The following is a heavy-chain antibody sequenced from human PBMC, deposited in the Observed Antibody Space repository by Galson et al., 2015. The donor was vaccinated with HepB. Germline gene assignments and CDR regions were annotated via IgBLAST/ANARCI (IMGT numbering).Heavy chain of an antibody. CDR1: GGTFSSYA. Sequence: SVKVSCKASGGTFSSYAISWVRQAPGQGLEWMGGIIPIFGTANYAQKFQGRVTITADESTSTAYMELSSLRSEDTAVYYCARENRIAVAGIWAVGAFDIWGQGSMVTVSS. J-gene: IGHJ3*02. CDR2: IIPIFGTA. CDR3: ARENRIAVAGIWAVGAFDI. D-gene: IGHD6-19*01. V-gene: IGHV1-69*13.